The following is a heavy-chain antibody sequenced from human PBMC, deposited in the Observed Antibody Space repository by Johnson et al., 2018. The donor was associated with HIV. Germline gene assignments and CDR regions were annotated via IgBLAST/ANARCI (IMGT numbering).Heavy chain of an antibody. D-gene: IGHD5/OR15-5a*01. CDR3: AKHNGNSLYWYAFDI. Sequence: VQLVESGGGVVQPGRSLRLSCTSALSFSGYAMHWVRQAPGKGLEWVAVIWYDGSNKYYADSVKGRFTISRDSSKNTLYLQMDSLRAEDTAVYYCAKHNGNSLYWYAFDIWGQGTMVTVSS. V-gene: IGHV3-30-3*02. CDR2: IWYDGSNK. CDR1: ALSFSGYA. J-gene: IGHJ3*02.